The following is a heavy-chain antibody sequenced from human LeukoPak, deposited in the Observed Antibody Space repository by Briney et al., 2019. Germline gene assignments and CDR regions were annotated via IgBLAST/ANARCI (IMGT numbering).Heavy chain of an antibody. Sequence: GGSLRLSCAASGFTFSSYAMSWVRQAPGKGLEWVSAISGSGGSTYYADSVKGRFTISRDNSKNTLYLQMNSLRGEDTAVYYCARGGSYLSAFDIWGQGTMVTVSS. D-gene: IGHD1-26*01. CDR2: ISGSGGST. J-gene: IGHJ3*02. CDR3: ARGGSYLSAFDI. V-gene: IGHV3-23*01. CDR1: GFTFSSYA.